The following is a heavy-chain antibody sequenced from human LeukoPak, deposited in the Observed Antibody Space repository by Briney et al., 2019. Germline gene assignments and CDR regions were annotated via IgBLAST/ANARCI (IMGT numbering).Heavy chain of an antibody. CDR1: TFTFDDYA. D-gene: IGHD3-9*01. V-gene: IGHV3-20*04. Sequence: GGSLRLSCAASTFTFDDYAMSWVRQVPGKGLEWVSGINWNGGSSIYADSVKGRFTISRDNAKNSLYLQMNSLRAEDTAVYYCARDGPYDILTGYLENYFDYWGQGTLVTVSS. CDR3: ARDGPYDILTGYLENYFDY. J-gene: IGHJ4*02. CDR2: INWNGGSS.